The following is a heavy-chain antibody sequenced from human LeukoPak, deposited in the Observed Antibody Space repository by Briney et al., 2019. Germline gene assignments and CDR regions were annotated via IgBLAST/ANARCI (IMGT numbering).Heavy chain of an antibody. Sequence: GGSLRLSCAASRFTFSSYAVHWVRQAPGKGLEWVAVISYDGSNKYYAHSVRGRFTISRDNSKNTLYLQMNSLRAEDTAVYYCARVAYSGYDFDYWGQGTLVTVSS. V-gene: IGHV3-30*14. D-gene: IGHD5-12*01. CDR1: RFTFSSYA. CDR3: ARVAYSGYDFDY. J-gene: IGHJ4*02. CDR2: ISYDGSNK.